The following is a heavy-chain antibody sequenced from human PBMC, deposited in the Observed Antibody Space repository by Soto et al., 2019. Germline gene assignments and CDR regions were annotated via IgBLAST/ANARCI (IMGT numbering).Heavy chain of an antibody. CDR1: GYTFTSYG. D-gene: IGHD5-18*01. Sequence: ASVKVSCKASGYTFTSYGISWVRQAPGQGLEWMGWISAYNGNTNYAQKLQGRVTMTTDTSTSTAYMELRSLRSDGTAVYYCATSGTAMVREGLFDYWGQGALVTVSS. CDR3: ATSGTAMVREGLFDY. V-gene: IGHV1-18*01. J-gene: IGHJ4*02. CDR2: ISAYNGNT.